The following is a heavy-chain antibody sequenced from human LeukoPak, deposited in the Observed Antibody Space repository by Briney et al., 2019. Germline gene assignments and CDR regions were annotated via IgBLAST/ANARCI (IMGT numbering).Heavy chain of an antibody. CDR2: IYYSGST. CDR3: ARGAVGVVVPAAIGPWFDP. D-gene: IGHD2-2*01. Sequence: PSQTLSLTCTVSGGSISSGGYYWSWIRQHPGKGLEWIGYIYYSGSTYYNPSLKSRVTISVDTSKNQFSLKLSSVTAADTAVYYCARGAVGVVVPAAIGPWFDPWGQGTQVTVSS. J-gene: IGHJ5*02. CDR1: GGSISSGGYY. V-gene: IGHV4-31*03.